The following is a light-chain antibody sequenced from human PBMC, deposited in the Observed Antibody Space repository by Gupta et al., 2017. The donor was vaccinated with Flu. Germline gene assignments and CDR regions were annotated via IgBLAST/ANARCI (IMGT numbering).Light chain of an antibody. V-gene: IGLV1-44*01. CDR3: ATWDDSLNGPV. CDR2: NDN. J-gene: IGLJ3*02. CDR1: NSNIGRNT. Sequence: QSLLTQPPSSSGTPGQRVPISCSVSNSNIGRNTLSWYQQLPGAAPKLIIQNDNQRPSGVPVRFSGPKAGTSASLTISGLQSEDEGDFYCATWDDSLNGPVFGGGTRLTVL.